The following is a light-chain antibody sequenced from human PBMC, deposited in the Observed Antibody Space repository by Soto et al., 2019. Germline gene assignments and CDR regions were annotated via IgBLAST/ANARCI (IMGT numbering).Light chain of an antibody. J-gene: IGKJ4*01. CDR1: QSVSSSF. CDR3: HQYGYSPLT. Sequence: EIVLTQSPGTLSLSPGERATLSCRASQSVSSSFLAWYQQRPGQAPRLLIYGASSRAPGFPDRFSGSGSGTDFTLTISRLEPEDFAVYYCHQYGYSPLTFGGGTKVEIK. V-gene: IGKV3-20*01. CDR2: GAS.